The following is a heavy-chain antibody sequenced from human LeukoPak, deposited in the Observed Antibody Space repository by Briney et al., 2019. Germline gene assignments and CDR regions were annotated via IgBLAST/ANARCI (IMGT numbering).Heavy chain of an antibody. V-gene: IGHV3-7*01. Sequence: GGSLRLSCAASGFTFSTYWMTWVRQAPGKGLEWVANIKWDGIETYYVDSVKGRFAISRNNAKNSLYLQMNSLRAEDTAVYYCARDLGESGSGLAYYYDSSGYPNFDYWGQGTLVTVSS. CDR3: ARDLGESGSGLAYYYDSSGYPNFDY. CDR2: IKWDGIET. D-gene: IGHD3-22*01. CDR1: GFTFSTYW. J-gene: IGHJ4*02.